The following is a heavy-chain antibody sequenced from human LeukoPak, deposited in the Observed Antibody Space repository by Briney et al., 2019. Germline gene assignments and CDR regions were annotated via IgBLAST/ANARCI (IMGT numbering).Heavy chain of an antibody. J-gene: IGHJ4*02. CDR2: IYYSGST. D-gene: IGHD3-22*01. V-gene: IGHV4-61*01. CDR1: GYSISSSYY. Sequence: SETLSLTCTVSGYSISSSYYWSWIRQPPGKGLEWIGYIYYSGSTNYNPSLKSRVTISVDTSKNQFSLKLSSVTAADTAVYYCARSPTHSYYYDSSGYFDYWGQGTLVTVSS. CDR3: ARSPTHSYYYDSSGYFDY.